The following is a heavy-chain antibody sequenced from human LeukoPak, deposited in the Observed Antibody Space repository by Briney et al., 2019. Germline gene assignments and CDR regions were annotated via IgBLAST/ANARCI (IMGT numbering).Heavy chain of an antibody. V-gene: IGHV3-7*01. J-gene: IGHJ3*02. D-gene: IGHD6-13*01. CDR1: GFTFSSYW. Sequence: GGSLRLSCAASGFTFSSYWMSWVRQAPGKGLEWVAHIKQDGSEKYYVDSVKGRFTISRDNAKNSLCLQMNSLRAEDTAVYYCARDGSSGLGDAFDIWGQGTMVTVSS. CDR2: IKQDGSEK. CDR3: ARDGSSGLGDAFDI.